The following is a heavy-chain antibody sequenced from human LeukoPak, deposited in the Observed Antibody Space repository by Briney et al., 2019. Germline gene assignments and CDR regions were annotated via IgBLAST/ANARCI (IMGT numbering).Heavy chain of an antibody. CDR1: GFTFSSYA. J-gene: IGHJ4*02. V-gene: IGHV3-23*01. Sequence: GGSLTLSCAASGFTFSSYAMSWVRQAPGKGLEWVSAISGSGSSTYYAGSVRSRFTTSRDNSKRTLYLQMNSLRVEDTAVYYCAPLAANIFDYWGQGTLVTASS. CDR2: ISGSGSST. D-gene: IGHD6-25*01. CDR3: APLAANIFDY.